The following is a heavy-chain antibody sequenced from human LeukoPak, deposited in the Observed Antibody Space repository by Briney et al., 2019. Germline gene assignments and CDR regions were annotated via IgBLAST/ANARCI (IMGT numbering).Heavy chain of an antibody. CDR3: ARGVNIAAAQYGY. V-gene: IGHV4-59*01. D-gene: IGHD6-13*01. CDR2: IYYSGTT. J-gene: IGHJ4*02. CDR1: GGSISSYY. Sequence: PSETLSLTCTVSGGSISSYYWSWIRQPPGKGLEWIGYIYYSGTTNYNPSHKSRVTISVDTSKNQFSLKLSSVPTADTAVYYCARGVNIAAAQYGYWGQGTLVTVSS.